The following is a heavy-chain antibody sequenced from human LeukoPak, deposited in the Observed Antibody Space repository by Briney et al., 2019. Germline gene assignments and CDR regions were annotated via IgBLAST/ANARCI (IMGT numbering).Heavy chain of an antibody. CDR3: ATVTVSPDY. V-gene: IGHV3-30*03. CDR1: GFTFSSYG. CDR2: ISYDGSNK. J-gene: IGHJ4*02. D-gene: IGHD1-14*01. Sequence: GSLRLSCAASGFTFSSYGMHWVRQAPGKGLEWVAVISYDGSNKYYADSVKGRFTISRDNSKNTLYLQMNSLRAEDTAVYYCATVTVSPDYWGQGTLVTVSS.